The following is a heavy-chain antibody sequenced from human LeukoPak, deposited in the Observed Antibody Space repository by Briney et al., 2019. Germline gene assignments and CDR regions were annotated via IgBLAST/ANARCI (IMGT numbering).Heavy chain of an antibody. Sequence: GGSLRLSCAASGFTFSSYGMSWVRQAPGKGLEWVSAISGSGGSTYYADSVKGRFTISRDNSKNRLYLQMNSLRAEDTAVYYCAKDGLLLWFGELFHYMDVWGKGTTVTISS. D-gene: IGHD3-10*01. V-gene: IGHV3-23*01. CDR3: AKDGLLLWFGELFHYMDV. J-gene: IGHJ6*03. CDR1: GFTFSSYG. CDR2: ISGSGGST.